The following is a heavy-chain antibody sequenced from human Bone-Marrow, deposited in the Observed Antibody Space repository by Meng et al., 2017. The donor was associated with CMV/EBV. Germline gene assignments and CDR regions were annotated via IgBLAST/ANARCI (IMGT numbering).Heavy chain of an antibody. V-gene: IGHV2-5*02. Sequence: QITLKASGPTLVTPTXTLTLTCPFSGFSLSTSGVGVGWIRQPPGKALEWLALIYWDDDKRYSPSLKSRLTITKDTSKNQVVLTMTNMDPVDTATYYCAHGSPGWYAFDPWGQGTLVTVSS. CDR3: AHGSPGWYAFDP. D-gene: IGHD2-15*01. CDR2: IYWDDDK. J-gene: IGHJ5*02. CDR1: GFSLSTSGVG.